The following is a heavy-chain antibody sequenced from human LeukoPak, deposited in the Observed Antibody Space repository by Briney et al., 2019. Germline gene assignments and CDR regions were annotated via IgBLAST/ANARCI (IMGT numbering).Heavy chain of an antibody. CDR3: ARDLGDCCPGGWFDP. CDR1: GFTFRSYA. V-gene: IGHV3-30-3*01. Sequence: GRSLRLSCAASGFTFRSYALHWVRQAPGKGLEWVSVISNDGNNKYYADSVKGRFTIPRDNSKNTLYLQINSLRAEDTAVYYCARDLGDCCPGGWFDPWGQGTLVTVSS. J-gene: IGHJ5*02. D-gene: IGHD2-21*02. CDR2: ISNDGNNK.